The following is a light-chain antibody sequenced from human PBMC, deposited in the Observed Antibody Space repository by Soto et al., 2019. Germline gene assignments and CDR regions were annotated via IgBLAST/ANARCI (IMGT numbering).Light chain of an antibody. CDR2: TTS. CDR1: QSVTSSC. V-gene: IGKV3-20*01. J-gene: IGKJ3*01. Sequence: EIVLTQSPGTLSLSPGERATLSCTASQSVTSSCLAWYQRRPGRAPRLLIHTTSIRATDIPDRFSGSGSGTDFTLTVSRLAPEDSGVYYCQQCGGSPLFSFGPGTRVDI. CDR3: QQCGGSPLFS.